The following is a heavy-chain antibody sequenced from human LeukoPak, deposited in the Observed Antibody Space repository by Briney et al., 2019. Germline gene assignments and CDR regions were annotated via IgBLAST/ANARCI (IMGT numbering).Heavy chain of an antibody. J-gene: IGHJ4*02. Sequence: ASVKVSCKASGYTLTSYYMHWVRQAPGQGLEWMGIINPSGGSTSYAQKFQGRVTMTRDTSTSTVYMELSSLRSEDTAVYYCARVTYGSGTYGAFDYWGQGTLVTVSS. D-gene: IGHD3-10*01. CDR2: INPSGGST. CDR3: ARVTYGSGTYGAFDY. V-gene: IGHV1-46*01. CDR1: GYTLTSYY.